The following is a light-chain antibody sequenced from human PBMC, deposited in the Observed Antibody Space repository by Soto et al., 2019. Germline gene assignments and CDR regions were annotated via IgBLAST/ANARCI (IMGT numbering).Light chain of an antibody. Sequence: DIVMTQTPLSLSVTPGQPTSISCKSSQSLLHTDGKTYLYWYLQRPGQPPQLLMYEVSNRFSGMTDRFSGSGSGTDFTLKISRVEAEDVGIYYCRQTIQLPWTFGQGTKVEIK. CDR3: RQTIQLPWT. CDR2: EVS. CDR1: QSLLHTDGKTY. J-gene: IGKJ1*01. V-gene: IGKV2D-29*01.